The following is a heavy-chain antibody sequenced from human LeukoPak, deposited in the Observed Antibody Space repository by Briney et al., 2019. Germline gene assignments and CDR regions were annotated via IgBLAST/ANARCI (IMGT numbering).Heavy chain of an antibody. J-gene: IGHJ4*02. D-gene: IGHD4-23*01. V-gene: IGHV3-7*01. CDR2: IKQGGSEQ. CDR3: ARSIYGDNPPFDY. Sequence: PGGSLRLSCAASGFTFSSDWMSWVRQAPGKGLEWVANIKQGGSEQYSVPPVKGRFTISRDNAKNSLYLQMNSLRAEDTAVYYCARSIYGDNPPFDYWGQGTLVTVSS. CDR1: GFTFSSDW.